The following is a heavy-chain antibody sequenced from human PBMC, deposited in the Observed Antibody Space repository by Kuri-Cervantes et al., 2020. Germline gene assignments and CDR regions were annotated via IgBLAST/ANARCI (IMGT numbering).Heavy chain of an antibody. CDR3: ARLDYGDYRRRTWYFDL. V-gene: IGHV4-31*03. D-gene: IGHD4-17*01. CDR2: IYYSGST. CDR1: GGSISSGGYY. J-gene: IGHJ2*01. Sequence: SETLSLTCTVSGGSISSGGYYWSWIRQHPGKGLEWIGYIYYSGSTYYNPSLKSRVTISVDTSKNQFSLKLSSVTAADTAVYYCARLDYGDYRRRTWYFDLWGRGTLVTVSS.